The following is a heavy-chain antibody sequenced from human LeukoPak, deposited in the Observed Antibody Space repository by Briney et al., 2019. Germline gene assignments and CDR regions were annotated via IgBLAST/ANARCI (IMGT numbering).Heavy chain of an antibody. D-gene: IGHD6-19*01. CDR3: ARQQYRSGSTYHIDY. CDR2: FYYSGST. Sequence: SETLSLTCTVSGGSISTSYSWGWIRQPPGKGREGIGTFYYSGSTYYNPSLKSRVTISVDTSKNQFSLKLSSITAADTAVYYCARQQYRSGSTYHIDYWGQGTLVTVSS. CDR1: GGSISTSYS. V-gene: IGHV4-39*01. J-gene: IGHJ4*02.